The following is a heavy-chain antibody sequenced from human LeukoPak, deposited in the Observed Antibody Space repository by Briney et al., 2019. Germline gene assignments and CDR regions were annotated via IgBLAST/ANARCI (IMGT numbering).Heavy chain of an antibody. V-gene: IGHV3-23*01. D-gene: IGHD6-13*01. CDR3: AKDREPIGDRGRSSWYRIGGSFDP. CDR1: GFTFSSYA. J-gene: IGHJ5*02. CDR2: ISGSGGST. Sequence: QAGGSLRLSCAASGFTFSSYAMSWLRQAPGKGLEWVSAISGSGGSTYYADSVKGRFTISRDNSKNTLYLQMNSLRAEDTAVYYCAKDREPIGDRGRSSWYRIGGSFDPWGQGTLVTVSS.